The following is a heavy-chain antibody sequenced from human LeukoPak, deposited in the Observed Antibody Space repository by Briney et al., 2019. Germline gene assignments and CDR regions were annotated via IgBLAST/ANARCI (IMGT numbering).Heavy chain of an antibody. CDR1: GFTFGDYA. D-gene: IGHD6-19*01. J-gene: IGHJ4*02. CDR3: AKSKTLAVAGAIDH. Sequence: SLRLSCAASGFTFGDYAMHWARQPPGKGLEWVSGIGWNSGSIVYADSVRGRFTISRDNAKNSLYLQMKSLRAEDMALYYCAKSKTLAVAGAIDHWGQGALVTVSS. V-gene: IGHV3-9*03. CDR2: IGWNSGSI.